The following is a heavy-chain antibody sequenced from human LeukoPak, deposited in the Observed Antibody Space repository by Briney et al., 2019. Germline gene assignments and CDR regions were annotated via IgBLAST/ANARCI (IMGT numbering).Heavy chain of an antibody. J-gene: IGHJ6*02. CDR2: INLSGST. V-gene: IGHV4-34*01. Sequence: SETLSLTCAVYGGSFSGYYWSWIRPPPGKGLEWIGEINLSGSTNYNPSLKSRVTISVDTSKNQFSLKLSSVTAADTAVYYCARGRHRYCSSTSCYPRHYYYYGMDVWGQGTTVTVSS. CDR3: ARGRHRYCSSTSCYPRHYYYYGMDV. D-gene: IGHD2-2*01. CDR1: GGSFSGYY.